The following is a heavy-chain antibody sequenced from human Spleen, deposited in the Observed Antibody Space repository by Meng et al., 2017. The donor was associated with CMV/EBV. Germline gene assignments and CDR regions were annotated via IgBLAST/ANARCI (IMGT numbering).Heavy chain of an antibody. Sequence: ASVKVSCKASGYTFTGYYIHWVRQAPGQGPEWMGWINPNTGVTNYAQRFQGRLTMTRDTSISTAYMELSRLRFDDTAVYYCARGVGGDYELPLDYWGQGTLVTVSS. CDR3: ARGVGGDYELPLDY. V-gene: IGHV1-2*02. CDR2: INPNTGVT. D-gene: IGHD4-17*01. CDR1: GYTFTGYY. J-gene: IGHJ4*02.